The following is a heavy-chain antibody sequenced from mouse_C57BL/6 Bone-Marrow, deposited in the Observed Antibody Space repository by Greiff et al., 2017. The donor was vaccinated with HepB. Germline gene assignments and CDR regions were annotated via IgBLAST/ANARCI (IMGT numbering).Heavy chain of an antibody. CDR3: ARWDYYGSQFAY. Sequence: QVQLKESGPELVKPGASVKISCKASGYAFSSSWMNWVKQRPGKGLEWIGRIYPGDGDTNYNGKFKGKATLTADKSSSTAYMQLSSLTSEDSAVYFCARWDYYGSQFAYWGQGTLVTVSA. V-gene: IGHV1-82*01. J-gene: IGHJ3*01. CDR2: IYPGDGDT. CDR1: GYAFSSSW. D-gene: IGHD1-1*01.